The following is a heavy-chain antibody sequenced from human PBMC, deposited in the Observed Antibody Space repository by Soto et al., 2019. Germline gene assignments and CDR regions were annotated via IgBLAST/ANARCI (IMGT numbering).Heavy chain of an antibody. Sequence: QVQLVQSGAEVKKPGSSVKVSCKASGGTFSSYAISWVRQAPGQGLEWMGGIIPIFGTANYAQKFQGRVRITAGESXXPXYXXLSSLRSEDTAVYYCASYSPTGTLLNYYYYYGMDVWGQGTTVTVSS. J-gene: IGHJ6*02. D-gene: IGHD1-1*01. CDR3: ASYSPTGTLLNYYYYYGMDV. CDR1: GGTFSSYA. CDR2: IIPIFGTA. V-gene: IGHV1-69*12.